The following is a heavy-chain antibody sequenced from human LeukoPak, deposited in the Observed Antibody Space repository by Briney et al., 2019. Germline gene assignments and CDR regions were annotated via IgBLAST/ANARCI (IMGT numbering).Heavy chain of an antibody. D-gene: IGHD3-3*01. CDR1: GGSISSSSYY. CDR3: ARCRITIFGEDAFDI. CDR2: IYYSGST. J-gene: IGHJ3*02. Sequence: SETLSLTCTVSGGSISSSSYYWGWIRQPPGKGLEWIGSIYYSGSTYYNPSLKSRVTISVDTSKNQFSLKLSSVTAADTAVYYCARCRITIFGEDAFDIWGQGTMVTVSS. V-gene: IGHV4-39*07.